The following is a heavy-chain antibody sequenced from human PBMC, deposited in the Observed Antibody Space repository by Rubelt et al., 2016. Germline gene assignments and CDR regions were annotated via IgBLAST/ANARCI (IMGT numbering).Heavy chain of an antibody. V-gene: IGHV4-59*01. Sequence: QVQLQESGPRLVKPSEPLSLTCTVSGGSISGYYWSWIRQPPGKGLAWVGYIYYSVGTTSNPSLMSRVTISPDTSKNQFSLKLNSVTAADTAGDYCARIGGSTIPLSAFDIWGQGTMVTVSS. CDR2: IYYSVGT. J-gene: IGHJ3*02. CDR1: GGSISGYY. CDR3: ARIGGSTIPLSAFDI. D-gene: IGHD3-9*01.